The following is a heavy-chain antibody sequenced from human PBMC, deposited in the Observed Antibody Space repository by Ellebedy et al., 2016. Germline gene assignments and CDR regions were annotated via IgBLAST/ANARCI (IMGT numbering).Heavy chain of an antibody. CDR3: ARWRGPDYVWESYRWYYFDY. CDR1: GFTFSDYY. V-gene: IGHV3-11*01. CDR2: ISSSGTTI. J-gene: IGHJ4*02. Sequence: GGSLRLSCAASGFTFSDYYMNWIRQAPGKGLEWVSYISSSGTTIYYADSVKGRFTISRDNAKYSLHLQMNALRAEDTAVYYCARWRGPDYVWESYRWYYFDYWGQGTLVTVSS. D-gene: IGHD3-16*02.